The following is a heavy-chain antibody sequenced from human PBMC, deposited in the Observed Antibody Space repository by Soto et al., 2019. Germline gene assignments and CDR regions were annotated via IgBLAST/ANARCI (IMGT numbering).Heavy chain of an antibody. J-gene: IGHJ4*02. V-gene: IGHV1-46*03. CDR3: ARVSRDSSSWTAFDY. D-gene: IGHD6-13*01. CDR2: INPSGGST. Sequence: ASVKVSCKASGYTFTSYYMHWVRHAPGQGLEWMGIINPSGGSTSYAQKFQGRVTMTRDTSTSTVYMELSSLRSEDTAVYYCARVSRDSSSWTAFDYWGQGTLVTVSS. CDR1: GYTFTSYY.